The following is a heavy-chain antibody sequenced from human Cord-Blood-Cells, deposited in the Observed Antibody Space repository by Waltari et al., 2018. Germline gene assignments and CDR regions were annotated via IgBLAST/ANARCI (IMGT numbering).Heavy chain of an antibody. J-gene: IGHJ5*02. CDR3: ARVLSDSSGYYYWFDP. CDR1: GYSFTSYW. D-gene: IGHD3-22*01. V-gene: IGHV5-51*01. CDR2: IYPGDSDT. Sequence: EVQLVQSGAEVKKPGESLKLSCKGSGYSFTSYWIGWVRQMPGKGLEWMGIIYPGDSDTRYSPSFQGQVTISADKSISTAYLQWSSLKASDTAMYYCARVLSDSSGYYYWFDPWGQGTLVTVSS.